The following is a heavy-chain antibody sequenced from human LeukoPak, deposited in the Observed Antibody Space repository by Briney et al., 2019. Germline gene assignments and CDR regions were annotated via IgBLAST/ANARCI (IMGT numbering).Heavy chain of an antibody. CDR3: ARGRKWEPYGMDV. CDR1: GYTFTGYY. J-gene: IGHJ6*02. Sequence: GASVKVSCKASGYTFTGYYMHWVRQAPGQGREWMGWINPNSGGTNYAQKFQGRVTMTRDTSISTAYMELSRLRSDDTAVYYCARGRKWEPYGMDVWGQGTTVTVSS. CDR2: INPNSGGT. V-gene: IGHV1-2*02. D-gene: IGHD1-26*01.